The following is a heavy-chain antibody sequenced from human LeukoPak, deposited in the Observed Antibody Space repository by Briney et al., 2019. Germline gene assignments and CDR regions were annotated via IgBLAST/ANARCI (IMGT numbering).Heavy chain of an antibody. CDR3: AREGDYYDSSGYYYFDY. D-gene: IGHD3-22*01. V-gene: IGHV1-69*01. CDR2: IIPIFGTA. CDR1: GGTFSSYA. J-gene: IGHJ4*02. Sequence: SVKVSCKASGGTFSSYAISWVRQAPGQGLEWMGGIIPIFGTANYAQKFQGRVTIAADESTSTAYMELSSLRSEDTAVYYCAREGDYYDSSGYYYFDYWGQGTLVTVSS.